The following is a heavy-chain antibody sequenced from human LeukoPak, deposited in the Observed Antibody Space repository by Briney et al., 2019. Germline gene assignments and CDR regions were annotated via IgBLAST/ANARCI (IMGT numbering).Heavy chain of an antibody. J-gene: IGHJ4*02. D-gene: IGHD3-9*01. CDR3: ARNKRDVRYYDILTDYPKYFFDH. Sequence: GGSLRLSCAASGFTVSSNYMSWVRQAPGKGLEWVSVIYSAGSTFYADSVKGRFTFSRDDSKNTLYLQMNSLRADDTAVYYCARNKRDVRYYDILTDYPKYFFDHWGQGTLVTVSS. V-gene: IGHV3-53*01. CDR1: GFTVSSNY. CDR2: IYSAGST.